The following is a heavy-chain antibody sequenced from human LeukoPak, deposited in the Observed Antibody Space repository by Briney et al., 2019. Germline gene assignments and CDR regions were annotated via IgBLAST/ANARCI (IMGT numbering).Heavy chain of an antibody. Sequence: KASETLSLTCAVYGGSFSGYYWSWIRQPPGKGLEWIGEINHSGSTNYNPSLKSRVTISVDTSKNQFSLKLSSVTAADTAVYYCARHPRAIRWYYFDYWGQGTLVTVSS. CDR3: ARHPRAIRWYYFDY. D-gene: IGHD4-23*01. V-gene: IGHV4-34*01. CDR2: INHSGST. J-gene: IGHJ4*02. CDR1: GGSFSGYY.